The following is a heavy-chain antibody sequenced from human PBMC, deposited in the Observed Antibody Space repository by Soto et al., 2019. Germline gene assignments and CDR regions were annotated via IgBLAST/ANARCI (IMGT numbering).Heavy chain of an antibody. CDR3: ATADYGIFPY. CDR1: GYPFTTYY. CDR2: IDPRSGGT. J-gene: IGHJ4*02. D-gene: IGHD3-10*01. V-gene: IGHV1-2*02. Sequence: HVQLVQSGTEVKKPGASVRVSCMVSGYPFTTYYIHWVRQAPGQGLEWMGWIDPRSGGTVYEQKFQGRVTMTRDTSISTVYMDLSGLTSDDTALYYCATADYGIFPYWGQGSLVTVSS.